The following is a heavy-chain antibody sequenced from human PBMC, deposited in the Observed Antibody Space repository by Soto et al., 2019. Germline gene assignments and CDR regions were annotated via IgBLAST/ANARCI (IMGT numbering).Heavy chain of an antibody. CDR3: ARMPHKSYYYGMDV. D-gene: IGHD2-2*01. Sequence: SETLSLTCTVSGCSISSYYWSWIRQPPGKGLEWIGYIYYSGSTNYNPSLKSRVTISVDTSKNQFSLKLSSVTAADTAVYYSARMPHKSYYYGMDVWGQGTTVTVSS. CDR1: GCSISSYY. CDR2: IYYSGST. J-gene: IGHJ6*02. V-gene: IGHV4-59*01.